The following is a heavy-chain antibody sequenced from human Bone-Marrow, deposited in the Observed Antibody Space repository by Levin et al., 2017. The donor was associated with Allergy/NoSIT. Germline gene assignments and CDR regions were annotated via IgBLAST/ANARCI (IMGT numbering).Heavy chain of an antibody. Sequence: GESLKISCAASGFTFSSYWMSWVRQAPGKGLEWVANIKQDGSEKYYVDSVKGRFTISRDNAKNSLYLQMNSLRAEDTAVYYCARSDGSSGYYYYYGMDVWGQGTTVTVSS. D-gene: IGHD3-22*01. CDR1: GFTFSSYW. CDR2: IKQDGSEK. V-gene: IGHV3-7*01. J-gene: IGHJ6*02. CDR3: ARSDGSSGYYYYYGMDV.